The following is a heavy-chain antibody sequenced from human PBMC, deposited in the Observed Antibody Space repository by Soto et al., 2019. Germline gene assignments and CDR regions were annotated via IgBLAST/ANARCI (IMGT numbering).Heavy chain of an antibody. CDR2: IFHSGST. D-gene: IGHD3-3*01. J-gene: IGHJ5*02. V-gene: IGHV4-61*01. CDR3: AREGGVLRMSNWLDP. Sequence: SETLSLTCTVSGDSVSSDSYYWSWIRQPPGKTLEWIGYIFHSGSTSYNPSLQSRVTMSIDTSKNQFSLNLTSVTAADTAIYYCAREGGVLRMSNWLDPWGQGTLVTVS. CDR1: GDSVSSDSYY.